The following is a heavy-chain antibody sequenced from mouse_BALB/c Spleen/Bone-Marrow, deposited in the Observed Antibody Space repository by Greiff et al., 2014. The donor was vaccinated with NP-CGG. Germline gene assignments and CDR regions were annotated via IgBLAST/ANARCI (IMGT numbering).Heavy chain of an antibody. CDR2: INPSSGYT. CDR1: GYSFTSYT. J-gene: IGHJ2*01. D-gene: IGHD2-4*01. CDR3: AKGWDYEGYFDY. Sequence: VQLQQSGAELARPGASVKMSCKASGYSFTSYTMHWVKQRPGQGPEWIGYINPSSGYTNYNQKFKDKATLTADKSSSTAYMQLSSLTSEDSAVYYCAKGWDYEGYFDYWGQGTTLTVSS. V-gene: IGHV1-4*01.